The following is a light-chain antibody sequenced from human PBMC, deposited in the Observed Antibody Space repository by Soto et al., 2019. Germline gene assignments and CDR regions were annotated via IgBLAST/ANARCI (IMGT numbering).Light chain of an antibody. J-gene: IGKJ1*01. V-gene: IGKV3-11*01. CDR3: QQRSNWPPWT. CDR2: DAS. CDR1: QSVSSY. Sequence: EIVLTQSPATLSLSPGERATLSYRASQSVSSYLAWYQQKPGQAPRLLIYDASNRATGIPARLSGSGSGTDFTLTISSLEPEDFAVYYCQQRSNWPPWTFGQGTKVDIK.